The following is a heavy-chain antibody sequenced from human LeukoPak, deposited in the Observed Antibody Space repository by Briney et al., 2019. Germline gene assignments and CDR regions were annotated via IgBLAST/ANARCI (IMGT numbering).Heavy chain of an antibody. CDR2: ISGSGGST. Sequence: ETLSLTCTVSGGSISSYYWSWIRQPPGKGLEWVSAISGSGGSTYYADSVKGRFTISRDNSKNTLYLQMNSLRAEDTAVYYCAKFGYYYDSSGYTDAFDIWGQGTMVTVSS. J-gene: IGHJ3*02. V-gene: IGHV3-23*01. CDR3: AKFGYYYDSSGYTDAFDI. D-gene: IGHD3-22*01. CDR1: GGSISSYY.